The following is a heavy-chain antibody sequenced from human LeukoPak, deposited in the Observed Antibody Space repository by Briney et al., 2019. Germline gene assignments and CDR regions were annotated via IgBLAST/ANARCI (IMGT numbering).Heavy chain of an antibody. Sequence: SVKVSCKASGGTFSSYTISWVRQAPGQGLEWMGGIIPIFGTANYAQKFQGRVTITTDESTSTAYMELSSLRSEDTAVYYCARVDCSGGSCYRPFFDYSGQGTLVTVSS. CDR3: ARVDCSGGSCYRPFFDY. D-gene: IGHD2-15*01. J-gene: IGHJ4*02. CDR1: GGTFSSYT. V-gene: IGHV1-69*05. CDR2: IIPIFGTA.